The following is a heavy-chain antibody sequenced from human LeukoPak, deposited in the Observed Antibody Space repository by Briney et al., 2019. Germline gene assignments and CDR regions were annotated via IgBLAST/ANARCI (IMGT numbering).Heavy chain of an antibody. V-gene: IGHV4-34*01. Sequence: PSETLSLTCAVYGGSFSGYYWSWIRQPPGKGLEWIGEINHSGSTNYNPSLKSRVTISVDTSKNQFSLKLSSVTAADTAVHYCAGGHIAVAGTRAEYFQHWGQGTLVTVSS. CDR3: AGGHIAVAGTRAEYFQH. D-gene: IGHD6-19*01. CDR2: INHSGST. CDR1: GGSFSGYY. J-gene: IGHJ1*01.